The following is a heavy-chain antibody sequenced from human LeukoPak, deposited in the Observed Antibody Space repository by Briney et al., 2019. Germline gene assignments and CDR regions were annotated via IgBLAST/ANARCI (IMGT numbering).Heavy chain of an antibody. CDR2: ISAYNGNT. Sequence: ASLKVSCKASGYTFTSYGISWVRQAPGQGLEWMGWISAYNGNTNYAQKLQGRVTMTTDTSTSTAYMELRSLRSDDTAVYYCAREGYCSGGSCWKNWFDPWGQGTLVTVSS. J-gene: IGHJ5*02. CDR1: GYTFTSYG. CDR3: AREGYCSGGSCWKNWFDP. D-gene: IGHD2-15*01. V-gene: IGHV1-18*01.